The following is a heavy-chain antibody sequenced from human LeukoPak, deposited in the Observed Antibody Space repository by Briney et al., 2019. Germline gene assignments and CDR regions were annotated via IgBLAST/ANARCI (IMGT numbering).Heavy chain of an antibody. Sequence: SVKVSCKASGGTFSSYAISWVQQAPGQGLEWMGRIIPILGIANYAQKFQGRVTITADKSTSTAYMELSSLRSEDTAVYYCARSAQLGVPFDYWGQGTLVTVSS. CDR2: IIPILGIA. D-gene: IGHD2-2*01. J-gene: IGHJ4*02. CDR1: GGTFSSYA. V-gene: IGHV1-69*04. CDR3: ARSAQLGVPFDY.